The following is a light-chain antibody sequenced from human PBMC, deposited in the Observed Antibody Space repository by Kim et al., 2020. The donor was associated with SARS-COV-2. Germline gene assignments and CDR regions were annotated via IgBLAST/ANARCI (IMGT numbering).Light chain of an antibody. CDR3: AAWDDSLRGV. V-gene: IGLV1-47*01. J-gene: IGLJ2*01. CDR1: TSNIGNNY. Sequence: PGQRVTISCSGRTSNIGNNYVSWYQHLPGMAPKLLIYKNDQRPSGVPDRFSGSKSGTSASLAISGLRSEDEADYYCAAWDDSLRGVFGGGTQLTVL. CDR2: KND.